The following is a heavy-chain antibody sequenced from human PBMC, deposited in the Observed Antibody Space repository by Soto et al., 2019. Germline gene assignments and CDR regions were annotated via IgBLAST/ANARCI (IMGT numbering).Heavy chain of an antibody. CDR3: ARDRGLGATRGGVSYYYYGMDV. CDR2: IYTSGST. J-gene: IGHJ6*02. D-gene: IGHD1-26*01. CDR1: VGSISSYY. Sequence: SETLSLTCTFSVGSISSYYWSWIRQPAGKGLEWIGRIYTSGSTNYNPSLKSRVTMSVDTSKNQFSLKLSSVTAADTAVYYCARDRGLGATRGGVSYYYYGMDVWGQGTTVTVSS. V-gene: IGHV4-4*07.